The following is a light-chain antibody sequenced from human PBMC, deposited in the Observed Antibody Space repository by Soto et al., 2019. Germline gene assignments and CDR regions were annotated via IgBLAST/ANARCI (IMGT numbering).Light chain of an antibody. Sequence: DIQMTQSPSTLSASVGDRVTITCRASQSISSWLAWYQQKPGKAPKLLIYKASSLESGVPSRFSGSGSGTEFTLTISRLEPEDFAVYYCQQYSTSPTFGEGTRLEIK. CDR2: KAS. J-gene: IGKJ5*01. CDR1: QSISSW. CDR3: QQYSTSPT. V-gene: IGKV1-5*03.